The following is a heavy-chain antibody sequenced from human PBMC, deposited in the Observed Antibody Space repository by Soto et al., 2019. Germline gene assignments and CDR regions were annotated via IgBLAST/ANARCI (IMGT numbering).Heavy chain of an antibody. J-gene: IGHJ6*02. CDR1: GDSVSSNSAA. CDR3: ARGDSSSWYGYYGMDV. V-gene: IGHV6-1*01. CDR2: TYYRSKWYN. D-gene: IGHD6-13*01. Sequence: SRTLSLTCXISGDSVSSNSAAWNWIRQSPSRGLEWLGRTYYRSKWYNDYAVSVKSRITINPDTSKNQFSLQLNSVTPEDTAVYYCARGDSSSWYGYYGMDVWGQGTTVNV.